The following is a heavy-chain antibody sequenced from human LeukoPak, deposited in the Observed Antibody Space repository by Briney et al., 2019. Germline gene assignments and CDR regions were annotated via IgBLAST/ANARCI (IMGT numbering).Heavy chain of an antibody. V-gene: IGHV3-23*01. Sequence: GGSLRLSCAASGFTFSSYAMTWVRQAPGKGLEWVSTISGSGDTTYYADSVKGRFTISRDNSKNTLSLQMNSLRAEDTAVYYCARVMATIDFWGQGTLVSVSS. CDR1: GFTFSSYA. J-gene: IGHJ4*02. CDR3: ARVMATIDF. D-gene: IGHD5-12*01. CDR2: ISGSGDTT.